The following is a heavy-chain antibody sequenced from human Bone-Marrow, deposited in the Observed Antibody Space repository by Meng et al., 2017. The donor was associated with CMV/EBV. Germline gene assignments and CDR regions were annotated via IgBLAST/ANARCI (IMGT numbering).Heavy chain of an antibody. V-gene: IGHV1-69*05. J-gene: IGHJ4*02. CDR3: ARTPGPGYDFWSGPDY. CDR1: GGTFSSYA. Sequence: SVNVSCKASGGTFSSYAISWVRQAPGQGLEWIGGIIPIFGTANYAQKFQGRVTITTDESTSPAYMELSSLRSEDTAVYYCARTPGPGYDFWSGPDYWGQGTPVTVSS. CDR2: IIPIFGTA. D-gene: IGHD3-3*01.